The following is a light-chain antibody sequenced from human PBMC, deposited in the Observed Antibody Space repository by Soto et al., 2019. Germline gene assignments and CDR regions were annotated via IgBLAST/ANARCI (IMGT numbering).Light chain of an antibody. V-gene: IGLV1-47*01. CDR2: RNN. Sequence: QPVLTQPPSASGTPGQRVTISCSGTSSSIESNYVYWYQQLPGTAPRLLIYRNNQRPSGVPDRLSGSKSGTSASLAISALRSEDEADYYCTVWDDSLRGRLFGGGTKLTVL. CDR1: SSSIESNY. J-gene: IGLJ2*01. CDR3: TVWDDSLRGRL.